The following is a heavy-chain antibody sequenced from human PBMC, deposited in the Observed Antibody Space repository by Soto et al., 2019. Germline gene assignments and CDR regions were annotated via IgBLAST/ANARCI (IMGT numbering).Heavy chain of an antibody. V-gene: IGHV3-48*02. CDR3: ARAGNVPGALVDY. CDR1: GFTFSNYS. CDR2: ITASRSTI. Sequence: EVQLVQSGGGLVQPGGSLRLSCAASGFTFSNYSMNWFRQAPAMGLEWVSYITASRSTIYYAASVRGRFTISRDNAKNSLFLQMNSLRDEDTAMYYCARAGNVPGALVDYWGQGSLVTVSS. D-gene: IGHD2-2*01. J-gene: IGHJ4*02.